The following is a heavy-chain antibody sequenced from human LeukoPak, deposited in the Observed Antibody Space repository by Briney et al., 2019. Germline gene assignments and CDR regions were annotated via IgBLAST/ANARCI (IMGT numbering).Heavy chain of an antibody. Sequence: SETLSLTCTVSGGSISSGGYYWSWIRQHPGKGLEWIGYIYYSGSTYYNPSLKSRVTISVDTSKNQFSLKLSSVTAADTAVYYCARGQMYYDILTGFALNNWFDPWGQGTLVTVSS. CDR3: ARGQMYYDILTGFALNNWFDP. CDR1: GGSISSGGYY. D-gene: IGHD3-9*01. CDR2: IYYSGST. V-gene: IGHV4-31*03. J-gene: IGHJ5*02.